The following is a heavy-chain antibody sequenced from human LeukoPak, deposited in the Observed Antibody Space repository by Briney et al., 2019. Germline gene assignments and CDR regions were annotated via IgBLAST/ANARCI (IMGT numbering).Heavy chain of an antibody. J-gene: IGHJ4*02. Sequence: GGSLRLSCAASGFTFRSYSMNWVRQAPGKGLEWVSSISSSSSSYIYYADSVKGRFTISRDNAKNSLYLQMNSLRAEDTAVYYCARDFAPIVVVPAAKGGPLRYFDYWGQGTLVTVSS. CDR1: GFTFRSYS. D-gene: IGHD2-2*01. V-gene: IGHV3-21*01. CDR3: ARDFAPIVVVPAAKGGPLRYFDY. CDR2: ISSSSSSYI.